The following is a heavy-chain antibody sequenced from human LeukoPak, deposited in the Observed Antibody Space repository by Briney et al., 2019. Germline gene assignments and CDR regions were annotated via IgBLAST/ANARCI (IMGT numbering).Heavy chain of an antibody. V-gene: IGHV1-18*01. Sequence: ASVKVSCKASGYTFTSYGISWVRQAPGQGLEWMGWISAYNGNTNYAQKLQGRVTMTTDTSTSTAYMELRSLRSDDTAVYYCARSLYDSSGYYPRYYFDYWGQGTLVTVSS. CDR3: ARSLYDSSGYYPRYYFDY. CDR1: GYTFTSYG. D-gene: IGHD3-22*01. J-gene: IGHJ4*02. CDR2: ISAYNGNT.